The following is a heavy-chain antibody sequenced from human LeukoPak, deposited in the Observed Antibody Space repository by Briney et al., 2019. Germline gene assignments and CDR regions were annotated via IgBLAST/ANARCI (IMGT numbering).Heavy chain of an antibody. CDR3: ARGGGQWELPDY. Sequence: SETLSLTCTVSGGSISSYHWSWIRQPPGKGLEWIGEINHSGSTNYNPSLKSRVTISVDTSKNQFSLKLSSVTAADTAVYYCARGGGQWELPDYWGQGTLVTVSS. CDR2: INHSGST. CDR1: GGSISSYH. J-gene: IGHJ4*02. V-gene: IGHV4-34*01. D-gene: IGHD1-26*01.